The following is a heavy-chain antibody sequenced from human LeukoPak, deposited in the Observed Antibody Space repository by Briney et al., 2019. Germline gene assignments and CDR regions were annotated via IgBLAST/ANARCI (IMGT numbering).Heavy chain of an antibody. D-gene: IGHD6-13*01. J-gene: IGHJ2*01. Sequence: SETLSLTCAVSGASITSNWWSWVRQSPGKGLEWIGEIHHSASPNYNTFLKSRVTLSLDKSQNQFSLKVTSVTAADTAVYYCARVYYSNSYDYWYFDLWGRGTLVTVSS. CDR1: GASITSNW. CDR2: IHHSASP. V-gene: IGHV4-4*02. CDR3: ARVYYSNSYDYWYFDL.